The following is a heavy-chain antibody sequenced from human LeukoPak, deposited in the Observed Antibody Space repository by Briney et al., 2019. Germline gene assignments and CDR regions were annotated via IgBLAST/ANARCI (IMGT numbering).Heavy chain of an antibody. CDR3: AAHATVTTSTFYYMDV. Sequence: SVKVSCKASGGTFSTYAISWVRQAPGQGLEWMGGIIPIFGTANYAQKFQGRVTLATDESTSTAYMELSSLRSEATAVYYCAAHATVTTSTFYYMDVWGKGTTVTVSS. CDR2: IIPIFGTA. J-gene: IGHJ6*03. CDR1: GGTFSTYA. V-gene: IGHV1-69*05. D-gene: IGHD4-11*01.